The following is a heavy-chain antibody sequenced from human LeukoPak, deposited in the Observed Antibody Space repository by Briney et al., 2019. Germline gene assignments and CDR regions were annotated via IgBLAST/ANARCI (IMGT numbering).Heavy chain of an antibody. Sequence: GGSLRLSCVASGFTFSNYVMHWVRQAPGKGLEWVALISYDGSNENYADSVKGRFTISRDNSKNTLYLQMNSLRAEDMAVYYCARVFRITKTTGMDVWGQGTTVTVSS. CDR2: ISYDGSNE. J-gene: IGHJ6*02. CDR1: GFTFSNYV. CDR3: ARVFRITKTTGMDV. V-gene: IGHV3-30-3*01. D-gene: IGHD3-10*01.